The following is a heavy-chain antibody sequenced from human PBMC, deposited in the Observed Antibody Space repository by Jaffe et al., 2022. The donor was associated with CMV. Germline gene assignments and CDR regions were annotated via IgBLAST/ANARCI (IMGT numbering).Heavy chain of an antibody. J-gene: IGHJ5*02. CDR2: ISAYNGNT. V-gene: IGHV1-18*01. CDR1: GYTFTSYG. Sequence: QVQLVQSGAEVKKPGASVKVSCKASGYTFTSYGISWVRQAPGQGLEWMGWISAYNGNTNYAQKLQGRVTMTTDTSTSTAYMELRSLRSDDTAVYYCARSRSTIFGVVIISGQFDPWGQGTLVTVSS. D-gene: IGHD3-3*01. CDR3: ARSRSTIFGVVIISGQFDP.